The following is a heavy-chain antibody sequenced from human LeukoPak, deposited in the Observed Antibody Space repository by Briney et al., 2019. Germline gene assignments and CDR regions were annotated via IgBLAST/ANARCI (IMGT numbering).Heavy chain of an antibody. D-gene: IGHD3-10*01. CDR3: ARGALLWFGELLPFDY. CDR1: GGSISRHY. V-gene: IGHV4-59*11. J-gene: IGHJ4*02. Sequence: PSETLSLTCTVSGGSISRHYWSWIRQPPGKGLEWIGYIYYSGSTNYNPSLKSRVTISVDTSKNQFSLKLSSVTAADTAVYYCARGALLWFGELLPFDYWGQGTLVTVSS. CDR2: IYYSGST.